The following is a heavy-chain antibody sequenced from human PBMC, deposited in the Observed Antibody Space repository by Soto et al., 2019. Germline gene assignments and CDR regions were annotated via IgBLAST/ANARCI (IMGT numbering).Heavy chain of an antibody. CDR2: ISAYNGNT. J-gene: IGHJ6*02. Sequence: EASVKVSCKASGYTFTSYGISWVRQAPGQGLEWMGWISAYNGNTNYAQKLQGRVTMTTDTSTSTAYMELRSLRSDDTAVYYCARDSSGWIYYYYYGMDVWGQGTTVTVSS. V-gene: IGHV1-18*01. CDR3: ARDSSGWIYYYYYGMDV. D-gene: IGHD6-19*01. CDR1: GYTFTSYG.